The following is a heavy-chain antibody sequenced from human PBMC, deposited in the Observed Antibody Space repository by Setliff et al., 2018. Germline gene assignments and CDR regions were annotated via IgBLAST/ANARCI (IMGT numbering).Heavy chain of an antibody. V-gene: IGHV3-48*01. D-gene: IGHD3-22*01. CDR3: ARLALTGYDSSGYYYALEYYYYMDV. J-gene: IGHJ6*03. CDR2: ISSSSGTR. Sequence: LRLSCVVSGFSFSNYGMTWVRQAPGKGLEWISYISSSSGTRYYADSVKGRFTISRDNANQSLYLQMNSLRAEDTAVYYCARLALTGYDSSGYYYALEYYYYMDVWGKGTTVTVSS. CDR1: GFSFSNYG.